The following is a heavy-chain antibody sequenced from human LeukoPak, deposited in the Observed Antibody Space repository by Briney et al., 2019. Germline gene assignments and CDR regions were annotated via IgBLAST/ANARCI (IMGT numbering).Heavy chain of an antibody. V-gene: IGHV3-23*01. D-gene: IGHD3-9*01. J-gene: IGHJ4*02. CDR2: ISGSGGNT. Sequence: PGGSLRLSCAASGFTFSNYAMSSVRQAPGKGLEWVSAISGSGGNTYYADSVKGRFTISRDNSKNTVFLQMNSLRAEDTAVYYCAKWGDYDVLTGYYFSDYWGQGTLVTVSS. CDR3: AKWGDYDVLTGYYFSDY. CDR1: GFTFSNYA.